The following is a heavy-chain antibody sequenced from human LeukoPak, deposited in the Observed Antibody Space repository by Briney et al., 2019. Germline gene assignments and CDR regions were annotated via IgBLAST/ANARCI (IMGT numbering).Heavy chain of an antibody. Sequence: GSLRLSCAASGFTVSSNYMSWVRQAPGKGLEWIGSIHYSGSTYYNPSLKSRVTISVDTPKNQFSLKLSSVTAADTAVYYCARRAGSGSTKVFDIWGQGTMVTVSS. D-gene: IGHD3-10*01. V-gene: IGHV4-39*01. CDR2: IHYSGST. J-gene: IGHJ3*02. CDR1: GFTVSSNY. CDR3: ARRAGSGSTKVFDI.